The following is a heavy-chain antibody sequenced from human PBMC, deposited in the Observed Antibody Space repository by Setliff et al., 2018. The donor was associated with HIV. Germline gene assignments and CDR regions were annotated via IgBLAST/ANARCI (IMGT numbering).Heavy chain of an antibody. J-gene: IGHJ6*02. CDR3: ASDEVYYDTSGGGMDV. CDR2: IIPIFGIA. CDR1: GGTFRSYA. Sequence: VASVKVSCKASGGTFRSYAITWVRQAPGQGLEWMGRIIPIFGIANYAQKFQGSVTITADESTSTAYMELSSLRFEDTAVYYCASDEVYYDTSGGGMDVCGQGTTVTVSS. V-gene: IGHV1-69*13. D-gene: IGHD3-22*01.